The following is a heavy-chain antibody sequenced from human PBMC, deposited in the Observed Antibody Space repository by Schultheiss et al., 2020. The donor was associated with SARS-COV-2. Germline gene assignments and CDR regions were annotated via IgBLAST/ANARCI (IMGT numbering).Heavy chain of an antibody. V-gene: IGHV1-18*04. CDR2: ISGFNGDT. J-gene: IGHJ4*02. D-gene: IGHD3-22*01. CDR3: ARDRRDSSGYYYVSG. Sequence: ASVKVSCKTSGYTFTNSAITWVRHAPGHGLEWMGWISGFNGDTNYAQKFRDRVTMTTDTSTSTAYMELRSLTSEDTAVYYCARDRRDSSGYYYVSGWGQGTLVTVSS. CDR1: GYTFTNSA.